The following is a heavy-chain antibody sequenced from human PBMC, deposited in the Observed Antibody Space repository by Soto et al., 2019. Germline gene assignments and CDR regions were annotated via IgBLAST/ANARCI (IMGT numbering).Heavy chain of an antibody. D-gene: IGHD3-10*01. CDR2: ISNSGGST. J-gene: IGHJ4*02. CDR3: AKLAGSKSFDY. CDR1: GFTFSSYA. Sequence: SGGSLRLSCAASGFTFSSYAMNWVRQAPGKGLEWVSTISNSGGSTYYADSVKGRFTISRDNSKNTLYLQMNSLRAEDTAIYYCAKLAGSKSFDYWGQGTLVTVSS. V-gene: IGHV3-23*01.